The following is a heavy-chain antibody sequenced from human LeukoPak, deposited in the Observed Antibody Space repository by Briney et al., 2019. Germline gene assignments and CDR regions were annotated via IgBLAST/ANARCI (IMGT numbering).Heavy chain of an antibody. CDR2: VYYGGTT. Sequence: SETLSLTCAVYGGSFSGYYWGWIRRPPGKGLEWIGSVYYGGTTYYNPSLKSRVTISEDTSKNQFSLELSSVTAADTAVYYCARRATTVTTGYYYYYMDVWGKGTTVTVSS. CDR3: ARRATTVTTGYYYYYMDV. D-gene: IGHD4-17*01. V-gene: IGHV4-39*01. CDR1: GGSFSGYY. J-gene: IGHJ6*03.